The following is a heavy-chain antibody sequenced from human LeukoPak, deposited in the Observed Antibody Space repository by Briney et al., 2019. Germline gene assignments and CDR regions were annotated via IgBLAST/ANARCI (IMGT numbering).Heavy chain of an antibody. D-gene: IGHD5-12*01. CDR1: GGSFSGYY. J-gene: IGHJ4*02. CDR2: INHSGST. V-gene: IGHV4-34*01. Sequence: SETLSLTCAVYGGSFSGYYWSWIRQPPGKGLEWIGEINHSGSTNYNPSLKSRVTILVDTSKNLFSLNLSSVTAADTAVYYCARSGSGYLRYYFDYWGQGTLVTVSS. CDR3: ARSGSGYLRYYFDY.